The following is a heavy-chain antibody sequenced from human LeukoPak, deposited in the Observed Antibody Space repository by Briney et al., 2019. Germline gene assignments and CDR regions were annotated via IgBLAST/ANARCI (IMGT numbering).Heavy chain of an antibody. CDR3: ARDQIGYGLDY. D-gene: IGHD5-18*01. V-gene: IGHV4-59*11. CDR2: IYNSWNT. J-gene: IGHJ4*02. Sequence: PSETLSLTCIVSSGSINNHYWSWIRQPPGKGLEWIGYIYNSWNTNYNPSLQSRVTISMDASRKQFSLNLTSVTAADTAVYCCARDQIGYGLDYWGQGTLVTVSS. CDR1: SGSINNHY.